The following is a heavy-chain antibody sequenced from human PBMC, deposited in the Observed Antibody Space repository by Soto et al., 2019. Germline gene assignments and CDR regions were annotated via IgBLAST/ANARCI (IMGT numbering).Heavy chain of an antibody. CDR1: GYSFTAYC. J-gene: IGHJ4*01. D-gene: IGHD1-26*01. Sequence: QVHLVQSGAEVKKSGASVKVSCEASGYSFTAYCVHWVRQAPGQGLEWMGWINPNSGGTNYAQRFQGRVAMTTDTSTNTAYMELNSLKSDDTALYFCARSSGTYSDFDYCGQGTQVTVSS. CDR3: ARSSGTYSDFDY. V-gene: IGHV1-2*02. CDR2: INPNSGGT.